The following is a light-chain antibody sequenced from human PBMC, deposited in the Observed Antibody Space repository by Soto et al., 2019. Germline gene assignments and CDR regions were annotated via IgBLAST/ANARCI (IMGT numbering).Light chain of an antibody. V-gene: IGKV4-1*01. J-gene: IGKJ1*01. CDR2: WAS. CDR1: QSVLHSSNNKNY. Sequence: DIVMTQSPDSLAVSLGERATINCKSSQSVLHSSNNKNYLAWYQQKPGQPPILLIYWASTRESGVPDRFSGSGSGTDFTLTISSLQAEDVAVYYCQQYSTTPRTFGQGTKVEIK. CDR3: QQYSTTPRT.